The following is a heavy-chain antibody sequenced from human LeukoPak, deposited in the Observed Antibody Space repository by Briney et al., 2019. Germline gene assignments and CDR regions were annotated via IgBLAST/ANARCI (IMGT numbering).Heavy chain of an antibody. V-gene: IGHV1-46*01. CDR2: INPSGGST. D-gene: IGHD3-10*01. CDR1: GYTFTSYY. J-gene: IGHJ3*02. CDR3: ARYGRITMVRGVIEGGAAFDI. Sequence: ASVKVSCKASGYTFTSYYMHWVRQAPGQGLEWMGIINPSGGSTSYAQKFQGRVTMTRDTSTSKVYMELSSLRSEDTAVYYCARYGRITMVRGVIEGGAAFDIWGQGTMVTVSS.